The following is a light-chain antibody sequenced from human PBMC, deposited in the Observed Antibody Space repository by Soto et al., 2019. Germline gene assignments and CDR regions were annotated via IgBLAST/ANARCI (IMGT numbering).Light chain of an antibody. CDR1: SSDVGGYNY. CDR2: EVN. V-gene: IGLV2-14*01. CDR3: SSYASSSPVVFGGSVV. J-gene: IGLJ2*01. Sequence: QSALTQPASVSGSPGQSITISCTGSSSDVGGYNYVSWYQHHPGKAPKLMIYEVNNRPSGVSNRFSGSKSGNTASLTISGLQAEDEADYYCSSYASSSPVVFGGSVVFGGGTKVTVL.